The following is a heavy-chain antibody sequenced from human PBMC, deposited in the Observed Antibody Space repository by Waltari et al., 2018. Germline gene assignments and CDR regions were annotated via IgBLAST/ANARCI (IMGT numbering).Heavy chain of an antibody. Sequence: QVQLQESGPGLVKPSETLSLTCAVSGYSISSGYYWGWIRQPPGKGLEWIGSIYHSGSTYYNPSLKSRVTISVDTSKNQFSLKLSSVTAADTAVYYCARADYGDDEGLDYWGQGTLVTVSS. V-gene: IGHV4-38-2*01. CDR1: GYSISSGYY. CDR3: ARADYGDDEGLDY. J-gene: IGHJ4*02. CDR2: IYHSGST. D-gene: IGHD4-17*01.